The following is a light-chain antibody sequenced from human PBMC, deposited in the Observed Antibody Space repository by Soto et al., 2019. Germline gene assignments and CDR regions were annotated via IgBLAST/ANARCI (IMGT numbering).Light chain of an antibody. CDR3: QSYDNSLSVSV. V-gene: IGLV1-40*01. CDR1: SSNIGAGYG. CDR2: GDN. Sequence: QSVLTQPPSVSGAPGQRVTISCSGSSSNIGAGYGAHWYQQLPGTAPKLLVYGDNNRPSGVPDRFSVFKSGTSASLVITGLQTEDEAAYYCQSYDNSLSVSVFGGGTKVTVL. J-gene: IGLJ3*02.